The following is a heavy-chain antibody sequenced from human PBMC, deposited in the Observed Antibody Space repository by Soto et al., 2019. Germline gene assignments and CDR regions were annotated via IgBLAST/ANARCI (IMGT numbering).Heavy chain of an antibody. CDR3: ARGTWIQLWTSDY. Sequence: SETLSLTCTVSGGSISSYYWSWILQPPGKGLEWIGYIYYSGSTNYNPSLKSRVTISVDTSKNQFSLKLSSVTAADTAVYYCARGTWIQLWTSDYWGQGTLVTVSS. CDR1: GGSISSYY. D-gene: IGHD5-18*01. J-gene: IGHJ4*02. CDR2: IYYSGST. V-gene: IGHV4-59*01.